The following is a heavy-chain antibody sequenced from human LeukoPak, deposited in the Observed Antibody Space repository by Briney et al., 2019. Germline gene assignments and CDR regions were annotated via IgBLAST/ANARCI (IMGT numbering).Heavy chain of an antibody. D-gene: IGHD1-26*01. CDR1: EYTFTGYY. V-gene: IGHV1-2*02. J-gene: IGHJ4*02. Sequence: ASVKVSCKASEYTFTGYYMHWVRQAPGQGLEWMGWINPNSGDTNYAQKFQGRVTMTRDTSINTAYMELSSLISDDTAVYYCARGSRPYYFDYWGQGTPVTVSS. CDR3: ARGSRPYYFDY. CDR2: INPNSGDT.